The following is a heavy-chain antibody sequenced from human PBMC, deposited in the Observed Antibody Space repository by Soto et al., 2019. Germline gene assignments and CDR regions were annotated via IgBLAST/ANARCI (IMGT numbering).Heavy chain of an antibody. Sequence: GGSLRLSCAASGFTVSSNYMSWVRQAPGKGLEWVSVIYSGGSTYYADSVKGRFTISRDNSKNTLYLQMTSLRAEDTAVYYCARSAFSSGYDLGYWGQGTLVTVSS. CDR1: GFTVSSNY. V-gene: IGHV3-53*01. CDR2: IYSGGST. J-gene: IGHJ4*02. D-gene: IGHD5-12*01. CDR3: ARSAFSSGYDLGY.